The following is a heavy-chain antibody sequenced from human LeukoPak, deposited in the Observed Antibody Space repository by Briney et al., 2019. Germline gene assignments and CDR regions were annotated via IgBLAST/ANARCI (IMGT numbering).Heavy chain of an antibody. D-gene: IGHD1-26*01. J-gene: IGHJ3*02. CDR2: IRSKANSYAT. V-gene: IGHV3-73*01. CDR1: GFTFSGSA. Sequence: GGSLRLSCAASGFTFSGSAMHWVRQASGKGLEWVGRIRSKANSYATAYAASVKGRFTISRDDSKNTAYLQMNSLKTEDTAVYYCTRWYSGSSGAFVIWGQGTMVTVSS. CDR3: TRWYSGSSGAFVI.